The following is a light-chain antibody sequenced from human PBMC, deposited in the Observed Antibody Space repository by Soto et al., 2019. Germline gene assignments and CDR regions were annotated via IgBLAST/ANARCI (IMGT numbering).Light chain of an antibody. V-gene: IGLV4-69*01. Sequence: QLVLTQSTSASASLGAWVKVTCTLSSGHSSYAIAWHQQQPEKGPRYLMKLNSDGSHSKGDGIPDRFSGSSSGAERYLTISSLQSEDEADYYCQTWGTGIQVFGGGTKVTVL. CDR1: SGHSSYA. J-gene: IGLJ3*02. CDR2: LNSDGSH. CDR3: QTWGTGIQV.